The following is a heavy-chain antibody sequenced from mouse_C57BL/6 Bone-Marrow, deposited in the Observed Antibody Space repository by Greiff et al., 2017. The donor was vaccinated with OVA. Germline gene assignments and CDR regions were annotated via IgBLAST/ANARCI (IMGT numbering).Heavy chain of an antibody. Sequence: QVQLQQPGAELVKPGASVKMSCKASGYTFTSYWITWVKQRPGQGLEWIGDIYPGSGSTNYNEKFKSKATLTVDTSSSTAYMQLSSLTSEDSAVYYCARLYDGYYVGFADWGQGTLVTVSA. CDR2: IYPGSGST. CDR3: ARLYDGYYVGFAD. CDR1: GYTFTSYW. V-gene: IGHV1-55*01. J-gene: IGHJ3*01. D-gene: IGHD2-3*01.